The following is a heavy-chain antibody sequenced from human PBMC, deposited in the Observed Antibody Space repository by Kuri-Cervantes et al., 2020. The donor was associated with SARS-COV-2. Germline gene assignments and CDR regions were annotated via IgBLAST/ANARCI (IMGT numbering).Heavy chain of an antibody. CDR1: GFTFSSYG. Sequence: SLKISCAASGFTFSSYGMHWVRQAPGKGLEWVAVISYDGSNKYYADSVKGRFTISRDNSKNTLYLQMNSLRAEDTAVYYCARDWDDYGDYGFDYWGQGTLVTVSS. CDR2: ISYDGSNK. V-gene: IGHV3-30*03. D-gene: IGHD4-17*01. CDR3: ARDWDDYGDYGFDY. J-gene: IGHJ4*02.